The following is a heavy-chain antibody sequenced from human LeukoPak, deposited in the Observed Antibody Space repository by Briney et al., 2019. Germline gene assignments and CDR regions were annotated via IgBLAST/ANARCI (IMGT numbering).Heavy chain of an antibody. CDR3: ARGGDLPVSYYYYYYMDV. V-gene: IGHV4-38-2*02. CDR2: IYHSGST. J-gene: IGHJ6*03. CDR1: GYSISSGYY. Sequence: SETLSLTCSVSGYSISSGYYWGWIRQPPGKGLEWIGSIYHSGSTYYNTSLKSRVTISVDTSKNQFSLKLNSVTAADTAVYYCARGGDLPVSYYYYYYMDVWGKGTTVTISS. D-gene: IGHD7-27*01.